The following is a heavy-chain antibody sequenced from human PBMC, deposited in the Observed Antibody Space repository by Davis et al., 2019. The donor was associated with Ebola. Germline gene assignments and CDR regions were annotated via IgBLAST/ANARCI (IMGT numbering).Heavy chain of an antibody. V-gene: IGHV3-33*01. CDR2: IWYDGSNK. CDR1: GVTFSSYD. D-gene: IGHD1-26*01. Sequence: PRRSLSLSCAASGVTFSSYDLRWLRQAPGQGLELVPVIWYDGSNKYYADSVKGRFTISRDNSKNTLYLQMNSLRAEDTAVYYCARDTAGSEWELLYYYYYYGMDVWGQGTTVTVSS. CDR3: ARDTAGSEWELLYYYYYYGMDV. J-gene: IGHJ6*02.